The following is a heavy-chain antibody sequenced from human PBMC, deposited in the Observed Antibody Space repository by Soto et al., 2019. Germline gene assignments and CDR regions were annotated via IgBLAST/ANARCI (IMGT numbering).Heavy chain of an antibody. D-gene: IGHD1-7*01. CDR3: ARPNWYSQY. V-gene: IGHV4-59*11. CDR1: GGSINTHY. CDR2: VYYNGIT. J-gene: IGHJ4*02. Sequence: QVQLQESGPGLMKPSETLSLTCTVSGGSINTHYWGWIRQPPGKGLEWLGYVYYNGITTYNPSHKSQATMAVDTSKKQASLNPTRLTAVNTATYYCARPNWYSQYWGQGIPVTVSS.